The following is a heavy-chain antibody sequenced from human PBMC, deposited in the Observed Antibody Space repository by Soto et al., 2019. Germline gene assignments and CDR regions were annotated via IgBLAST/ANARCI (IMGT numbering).Heavy chain of an antibody. Sequence: GASVKVSCKTSGGTFSNDIFTWVRQAPGQGLEWKGRIIPLLDITNYAQKFQGRVTITADKSTSTAYMELNSLRSEDTAVYYCARDSPIGSTFSGYEAIDYWGQGTLVTVSS. CDR1: GGTFSNDI. V-gene: IGHV1-69*04. D-gene: IGHD5-12*01. CDR2: IIPLLDIT. J-gene: IGHJ4*02. CDR3: ARDSPIGSTFSGYEAIDY.